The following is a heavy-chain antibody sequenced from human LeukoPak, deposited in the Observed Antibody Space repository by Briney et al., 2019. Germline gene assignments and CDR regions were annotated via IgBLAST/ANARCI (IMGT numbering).Heavy chain of an antibody. Sequence: PGGSLRLSCAASGFTFSSYSMNWVRQAPGKGLEWVSSISSSSSYIYYADSVKGRFTISRDNAKNSLYLQMNSLRAEDTAVYYCARDPFYYDSSGYEPFDYWGQGTLVTVSS. J-gene: IGHJ4*02. CDR1: GFTFSSYS. CDR2: ISSSSSYI. V-gene: IGHV3-21*01. D-gene: IGHD3-22*01. CDR3: ARDPFYYDSSGYEPFDY.